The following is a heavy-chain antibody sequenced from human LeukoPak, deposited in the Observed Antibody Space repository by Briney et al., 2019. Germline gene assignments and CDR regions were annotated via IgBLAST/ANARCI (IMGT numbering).Heavy chain of an antibody. CDR1: GGSITSYY. D-gene: IGHD3-22*01. V-gene: IGHV4-59*01. J-gene: IGHJ4*02. CDR2: MYYTGST. CDR3: ARRDGSGYYGYYFDH. Sequence: PSETLSLTRTVSGGSITSYYWSWIRQPPGKGLEWIGYMYYTGSTKYNPSLKSRVTISEDTSKNQFSLRLSSVTAADTAVYYCARRDGSGYYGYYFDHWGQGTLVTVSS.